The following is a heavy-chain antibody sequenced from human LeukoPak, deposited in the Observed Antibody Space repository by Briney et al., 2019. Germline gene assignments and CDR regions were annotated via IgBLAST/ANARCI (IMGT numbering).Heavy chain of an antibody. D-gene: IGHD3-22*01. CDR3: ARVVQYDSKKDY. Sequence: PSETLSLTCAVYGGSFSGYYWSWIRQPPGKGLEWIGEINHSGSTNYNPSLKSRVTISVDTSKNQFSLKLSSVTAADTAVYYCARVVQYDSKKDYWGQGTLVTVSS. J-gene: IGHJ4*02. CDR1: GGSFSGYY. CDR2: INHSGST. V-gene: IGHV4-34*01.